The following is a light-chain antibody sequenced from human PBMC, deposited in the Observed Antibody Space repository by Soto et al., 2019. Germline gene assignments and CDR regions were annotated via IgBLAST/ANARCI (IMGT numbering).Light chain of an antibody. Sequence: QAVVTQEPSLTVSPGGTVTLTCGSSTGAVTSGHFPYWFQQKPGQAPRTLISDTSNKHSWTPARFSGSLLGGKAALTLSGAQPEDEAEYYCLLYYSRARVFCGGTTLTVL. V-gene: IGLV7-46*01. CDR3: LLYYSRARV. J-gene: IGLJ3*02. CDR2: DTS. CDR1: TGAVTSGHF.